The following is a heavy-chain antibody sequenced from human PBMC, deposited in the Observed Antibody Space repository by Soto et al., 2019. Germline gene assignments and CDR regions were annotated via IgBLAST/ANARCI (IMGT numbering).Heavy chain of an antibody. V-gene: IGHV3-23*01. CDR1: GFTFSNYA. D-gene: IGHD6-19*01. J-gene: IGHJ4*02. CDR2: ITSSGGTT. CDR3: AKSPGTVAGTSGYFDY. Sequence: GGSLRLSCAASGFTFSNYAMRWVRQAPGKGLEWVSTITSSGGTTYYADSVKGRFTISRDNSKNTLYVQMNSLRAEDTAVYYCAKSPGTVAGTSGYFDYWGLGTLVTVSS.